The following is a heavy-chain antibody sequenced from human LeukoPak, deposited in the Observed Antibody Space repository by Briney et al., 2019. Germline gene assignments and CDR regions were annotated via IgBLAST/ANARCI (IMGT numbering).Heavy chain of an antibody. J-gene: IGHJ4*02. D-gene: IGHD1-26*01. CDR1: GYTFSSYY. Sequence: ASVKVSCKAYGYTFSSYYMHWVRQAPGQGLEWMGIINPSGGGTSYAQKFQGRVTMTRDTSTSTVYMELSSLRSEDTAVYYCARDGGSYYSRPFDYWGQGTLVTVSS. V-gene: IGHV1-46*01. CDR2: INPSGGGT. CDR3: ARDGGSYYSRPFDY.